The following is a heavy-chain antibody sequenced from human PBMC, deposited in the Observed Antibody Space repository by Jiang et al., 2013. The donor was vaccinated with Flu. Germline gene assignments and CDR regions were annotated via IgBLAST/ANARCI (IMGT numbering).Heavy chain of an antibody. V-gene: IGHV5-10-1*01. J-gene: IGHJ6*02. Sequence: KKPGESLRIYCKGSGYIFTNYWITWVRQMPGKGLEWMGSIDPSDSYTNYSPSFQGHVTISADKSIGTAYLQWTNLKASDTAIYYCARHMSTTSPYSSYYFPLDVWGQGTTVTVSS. D-gene: IGHD2-2*01. CDR2: IDPSDSYT. CDR3: ARHMSTTSPYSSYYFPLDV. CDR1: GYIFTNYW.